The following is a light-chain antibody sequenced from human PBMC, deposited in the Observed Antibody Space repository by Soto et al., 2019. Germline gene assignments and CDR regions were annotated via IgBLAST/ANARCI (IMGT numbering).Light chain of an antibody. Sequence: QSVLTQPPSVSGAPGQRVTVSCTGSSSNIGAGYDVHWYQQFSGTAPKLLIYVNSNRPSGVPDRFSGSKSGTSASLAITGLQAEDEADYYCQSYDSSLSGYVFGTGTKVTVL. CDR3: QSYDSSLSGYV. CDR1: SSNIGAGYD. CDR2: VNS. J-gene: IGLJ1*01. V-gene: IGLV1-40*01.